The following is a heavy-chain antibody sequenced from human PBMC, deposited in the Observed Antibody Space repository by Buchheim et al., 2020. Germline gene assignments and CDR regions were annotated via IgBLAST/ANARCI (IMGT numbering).Heavy chain of an antibody. CDR1: GFTFSSYG. D-gene: IGHD3-10*01. V-gene: IGHV3-30*18. CDR3: AKVMDPRYYYYYGMDV. CDR2: ISYDGSNK. J-gene: IGHJ6*02. Sequence: QVQLVESGGGVVQPGRSLRLSCAASGFTFSSYGMHWVRQAPGKGLEWVAVISYDGSNKYFEDSVKGGLTISRDNSKNTLYLQMNSLRAEDTAVYYCAKVMDPRYYYYYGMDVWGQGTT.